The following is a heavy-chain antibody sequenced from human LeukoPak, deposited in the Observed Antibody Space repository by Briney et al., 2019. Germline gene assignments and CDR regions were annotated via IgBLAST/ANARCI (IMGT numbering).Heavy chain of an antibody. V-gene: IGHV4-31*03. Sequence: SETLSLTCTVSGGSLSSGGCYWSWIRQHPGKGLEWIGYIYYSGSTYYNPSLKSRVTISLDTSKNQFSLKLSSVTAADTAVYYCASGRMDWFDPWGQGTLVTVSS. J-gene: IGHJ5*02. CDR2: IYYSGST. CDR1: GGSLSSGGCY. D-gene: IGHD1-14*01. CDR3: ASGRMDWFDP.